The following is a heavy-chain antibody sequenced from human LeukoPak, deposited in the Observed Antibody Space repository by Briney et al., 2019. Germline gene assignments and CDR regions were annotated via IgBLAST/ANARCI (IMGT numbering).Heavy chain of an antibody. CDR1: GGSISSYY. CDR3: ARGFISPGIAEL. J-gene: IGHJ4*02. D-gene: IGHD6-13*01. CDR2: IYYSGST. Sequence: SETLSLTCTVSGGSISSYYWSWIRQPPGKGLEWIGYIYYSGSTNYNPSLKSRVTISVDTSKNQFSLKLSSVTAADTAVHYCARGFISPGIAELWGQGTLVTVSS. V-gene: IGHV4-59*01.